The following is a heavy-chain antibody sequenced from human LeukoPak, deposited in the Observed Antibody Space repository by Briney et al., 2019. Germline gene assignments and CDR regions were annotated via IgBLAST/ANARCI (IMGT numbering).Heavy chain of an antibody. Sequence: PRASVRVSCKASGDTLSSYAISWVPQAPGQGLELRLGIIPIFGTANYAQKFKGRVTITTDESTSTGYMELSSLRSEDTAVYYCAIALRYFDWYLLDVWGKGTTVTVSS. D-gene: IGHD3-9*01. CDR3: AIALRYFDWYLLDV. V-gene: IGHV1-69*05. CDR2: IIPIFGTA. CDR1: GDTLSSYA. J-gene: IGHJ6*04.